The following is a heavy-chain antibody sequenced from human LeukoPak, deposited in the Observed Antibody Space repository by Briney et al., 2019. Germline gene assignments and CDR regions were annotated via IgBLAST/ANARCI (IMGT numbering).Heavy chain of an antibody. CDR1: GYTLAELS. CDR3: WLRPDY. D-gene: IGHD5-12*01. V-gene: IGHV1-24*01. CDR2: FDPEDGET. Sequence: GASVNVSCTVSGYTLAELSMHWVRQAPGKGHEWMGGFDPEDGETIYSQKFQGRVTMTEDTSTDTAYMELSSLRSEDTAVYYCWLRPDYWGQGTLVTVSS. J-gene: IGHJ4*02.